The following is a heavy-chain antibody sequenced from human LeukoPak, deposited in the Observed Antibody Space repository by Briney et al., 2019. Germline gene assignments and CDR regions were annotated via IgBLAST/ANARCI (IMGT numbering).Heavy chain of an antibody. CDR1: GGTFSSYA. Sequence: SVKVSCKASGGTFSSYAISWVRQAPGQGLEWMGGIIPIFGTANYAQKFQGRVTITADESTSTAYMELSSLRSEDTAVYYCARAAAGYNWFDPWGQGTLVTVSS. CDR3: ARAAAGYNWFDP. J-gene: IGHJ5*02. D-gene: IGHD6-13*01. CDR2: IIPIFGTA. V-gene: IGHV1-69*13.